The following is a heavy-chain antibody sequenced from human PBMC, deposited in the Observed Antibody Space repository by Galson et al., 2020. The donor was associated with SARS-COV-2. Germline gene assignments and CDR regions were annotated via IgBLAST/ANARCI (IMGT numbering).Heavy chain of an antibody. J-gene: IGHJ3*02. CDR1: GFTFSSYA. CDR2: ISSNGGST. CDR3: AITYGGGAFDI. Sequence: GGSLRLSCAASGFTFSSYAMHWVRQAPGKGLEYVSAISSNGGSTYYANSVKGRFTISRDNSKNTLYLQMGSLRAEDMAVYYCAITYGGGAFDIWGQGTMVTVSS. D-gene: IGHD3-10*01. V-gene: IGHV3-64*01.